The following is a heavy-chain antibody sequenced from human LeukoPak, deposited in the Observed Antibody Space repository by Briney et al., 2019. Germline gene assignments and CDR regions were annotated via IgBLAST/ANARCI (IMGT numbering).Heavy chain of an antibody. D-gene: IGHD3-3*01. Sequence: GGSLRLSCAASGYTFSSYAMSWVRQAPGKGLEWVLAMSGSGGITYYADSVMGRFTVSRDNSKNTLYLQMNSLRAEDTAVYYCAKVLRNFWSGYSYWGQGTLVTVSS. J-gene: IGHJ4*02. CDR2: MSGSGGIT. CDR3: AKVLRNFWSGYSY. V-gene: IGHV3-23*01. CDR1: GYTFSSYA.